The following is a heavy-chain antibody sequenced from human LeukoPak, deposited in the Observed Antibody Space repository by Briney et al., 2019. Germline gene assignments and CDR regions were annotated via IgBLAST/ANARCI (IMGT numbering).Heavy chain of an antibody. V-gene: IGHV3-53*01. CDR1: GFTVSSNY. J-gene: IGHJ4*02. D-gene: IGHD2-15*01. Sequence: GGSLKLSWAASGFTVSSNYMSWVRQAPGKGLKFVSIIYSGGSTYYADSLKGRFTISRDNSKNTLYLQMNSLRVEDTAVYYCARHRRYCSGDTCYSGHDYWGQGTLVIVSS. CDR2: IYSGGST. CDR3: ARHRRYCSGDTCYSGHDY.